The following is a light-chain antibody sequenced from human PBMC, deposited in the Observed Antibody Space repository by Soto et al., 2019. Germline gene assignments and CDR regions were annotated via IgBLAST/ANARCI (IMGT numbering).Light chain of an antibody. CDR3: SSYASNKDVI. V-gene: IGLV2-14*03. CDR2: DVS. J-gene: IGLJ2*01. CDR1: SSDLGGYDY. Sequence: QLVLTQPASVSGSPGQSITISCTGTSSDLGGYDYVSWYQQHPGKAPKLLIYDVSNRPSGVSYRFSGSKSGNTASLTVSGLQAEDEADYYCSSYASNKDVIFGGGTKLTVL.